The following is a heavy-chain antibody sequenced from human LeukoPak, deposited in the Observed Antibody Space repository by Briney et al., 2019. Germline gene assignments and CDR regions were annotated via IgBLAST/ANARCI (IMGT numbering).Heavy chain of an antibody. V-gene: IGHV3-33*01. CDR2: IWYDGSTK. J-gene: IGHJ4*02. Sequence: PGRSLRLSCAASGFTFSSYGMHWVRQTPGKGLEWVAVIWYDGSTKYYADSVKGRFTISRDNSKSTLYLQMNSLGAEDTAVYYCATWRLGYCSGGSCLLSPYFDYWGQGTLVTVSS. CDR3: ATWRLGYCSGGSCLLSPYFDY. D-gene: IGHD2-15*01. CDR1: GFTFSSYG.